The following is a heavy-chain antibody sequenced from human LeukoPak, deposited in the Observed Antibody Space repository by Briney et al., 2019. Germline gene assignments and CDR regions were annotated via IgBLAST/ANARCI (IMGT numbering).Heavy chain of an antibody. CDR3: ARDRSSGWYNWFDP. V-gene: IGHV4-4*07. CDR1: GGSISSYY. Sequence: SETLSPTCTVSGGSISSYYWSWIRQPAGKGLEWIGRIYTSGSTNYNPSLKSRVTMSVDTSKNQFSLKLSSVTAADTAVYYCARDRSSGWYNWFDPWGQGTLVTVSS. D-gene: IGHD6-19*01. J-gene: IGHJ5*02. CDR2: IYTSGST.